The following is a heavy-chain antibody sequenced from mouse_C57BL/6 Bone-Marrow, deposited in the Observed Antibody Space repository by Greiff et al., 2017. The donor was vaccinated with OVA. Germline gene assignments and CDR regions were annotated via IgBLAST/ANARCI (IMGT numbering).Heavy chain of an antibody. J-gene: IGHJ1*03. Sequence: VQLQQPGAELARPGASVKLSCKASGYTFTSYGISWVKQRTGQGLEWIGEIYPRSGNTYYNEKFKGKATLTADKSSSTAYMELRSLTSEASAVYFWARVDVWYFDVWGKGTTVTVSS. CDR3: ARVDVWYFDV. CDR2: IYPRSGNT. CDR1: GYTFTSYG. V-gene: IGHV1-81*01.